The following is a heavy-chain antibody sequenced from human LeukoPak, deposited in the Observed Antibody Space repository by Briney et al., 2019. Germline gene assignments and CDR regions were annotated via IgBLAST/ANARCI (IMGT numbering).Heavy chain of an antibody. CDR1: RGTFSSYA. V-gene: IGHV1-69*05. D-gene: IGHD6-19*01. J-gene: IGHJ6*03. Sequence: SVKVSCKASRGTFSSYAISWVRQAPGQGREWMGGIIPIFGTANYAQKLQGRVSMTTDTSTSTAYMDLRSLRSDDTAVYYCARDLRYSSGWSASGMDVWGKGTTVTISS. CDR2: IIPIFGTA. CDR3: ARDLRYSSGWSASGMDV.